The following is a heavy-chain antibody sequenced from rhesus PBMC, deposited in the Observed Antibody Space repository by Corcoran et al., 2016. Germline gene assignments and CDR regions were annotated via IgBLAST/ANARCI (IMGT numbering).Heavy chain of an antibody. D-gene: IGHD6-31*01. CDR3: TRVDWAAAGTWYFDL. Sequence: EVQLVESGGGLVQPGGSLRLSCAASGFTFSSYDMSWVRQAPGKGLEWVSYFSYTGKTINDADAVKGRVTISRENAKNSLSLQMSSLRAEDTAVYYCTRVDWAAAGTWYFDLWGPGTPITISS. J-gene: IGHJ2*01. CDR2: FSYTGKTI. V-gene: IGHV3-136*01. CDR1: GFTFSSYD.